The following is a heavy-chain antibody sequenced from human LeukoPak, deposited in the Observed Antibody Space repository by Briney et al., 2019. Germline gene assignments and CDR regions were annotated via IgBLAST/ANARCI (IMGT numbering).Heavy chain of an antibody. D-gene: IGHD4-17*01. V-gene: IGHV3-74*01. J-gene: IGHJ4*02. CDR1: LFTFITYW. CDR2: INGDGIST. CDR3: ARASTTVPNLLDY. Sequence: GGSLRLSCAASLFTFITYWMHWVRHAPGEGLLWGSRINGDGISTKYADSGKGRFTISRDNGRHTLYLQMNSLSAEDTALYYCARASTTVPNLLDYWGQGTLVTVSS.